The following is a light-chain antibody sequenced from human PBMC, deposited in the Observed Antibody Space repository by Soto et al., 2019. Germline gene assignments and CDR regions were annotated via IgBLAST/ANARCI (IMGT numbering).Light chain of an antibody. J-gene: IGLJ2*01. V-gene: IGLV1-40*01. CDR1: SSNIGAGYD. CDR3: QSYDSSLSVV. CDR2: GSR. Sequence: QAVVTQPPSVSGAPGQRVTISCTGSSSNIGAGYDVHWYQQLPGTAPKLLIYGSRNRPSGVPDRFSASKSGTSASLAITGLQAEDEADYYCQSYDSSLSVVFGGGTKLTFL.